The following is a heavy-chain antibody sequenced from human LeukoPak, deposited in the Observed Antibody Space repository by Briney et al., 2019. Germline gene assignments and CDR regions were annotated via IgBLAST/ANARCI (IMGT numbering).Heavy chain of an antibody. J-gene: IGHJ5*02. CDR2: IYHSGST. CDR1: GGSISSGGYS. V-gene: IGHV4-30-2*01. CDR3: ARGEKDRLDP. D-gene: IGHD1-14*01. Sequence: SQTLSLTCAVSGGSISSGGYSWSWIRQPPGKGLEWIGYIYHSGSTYYNPSLKSRVTISVDRSKNQFSLKLSSVTAADTAVYYCARGEKDRLDPWGQGTLVTVSS.